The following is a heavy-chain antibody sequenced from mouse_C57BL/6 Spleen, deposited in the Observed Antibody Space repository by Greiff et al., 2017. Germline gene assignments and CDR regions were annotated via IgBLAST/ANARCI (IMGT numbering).Heavy chain of an antibody. CDR1: GYAFSSSW. J-gene: IGHJ4*01. CDR2: IYPGDGDT. Sequence: QVQLQQSGPELVKPGASVKISCKASGYAFSSSWMNWVKQRPGTGLEWIGRIYPGDGDTNYNGKFKGKATLTADKSSSTAYMQLSSLTSEDSAVYFCARDYGSSYDAMDYWGQGTSVTVSS. D-gene: IGHD1-1*01. V-gene: IGHV1-82*01. CDR3: ARDYGSSYDAMDY.